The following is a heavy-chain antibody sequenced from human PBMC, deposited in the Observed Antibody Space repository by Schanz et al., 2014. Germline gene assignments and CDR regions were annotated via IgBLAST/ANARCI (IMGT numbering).Heavy chain of an antibody. CDR2: ISYSGNT. J-gene: IGHJ5*02. CDR3: ARPSSVVGITGWFDT. CDR1: GTSITSSTYY. Sequence: QLQLRESGPGLVKPSETLSLICSVSGTSITSSTYYWGWIRQPPGKGPEWIGGISYSGNTYYTPTLRSRVTFSLDTPKTQSSLTLPSVTAADTAVYYCARPSSVVGITGWFDTWGQGTLVTVSS. D-gene: IGHD3-22*01. V-gene: IGHV4-39*01.